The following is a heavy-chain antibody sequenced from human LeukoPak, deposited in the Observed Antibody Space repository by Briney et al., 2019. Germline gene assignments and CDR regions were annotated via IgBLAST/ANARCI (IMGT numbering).Heavy chain of an antibody. V-gene: IGHV3-21*06. D-gene: IGHD1-1*01. J-gene: IGHJ4*02. Sequence: PGGSLRLSCAASGFTFRSYWMSWVRQAPGKGLEWLSYINGRGTYIDYAESLKGRITISRDNAQNSLYLQMNSLRVEDTAVYYCARSGREATEIDYWGQGTLVTVSS. CDR1: GFTFRSYW. CDR3: ARSGREATEIDY. CDR2: INGRGTYI.